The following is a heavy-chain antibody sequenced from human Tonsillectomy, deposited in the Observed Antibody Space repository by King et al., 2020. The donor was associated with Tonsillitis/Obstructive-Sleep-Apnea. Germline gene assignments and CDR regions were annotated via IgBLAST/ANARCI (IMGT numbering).Heavy chain of an antibody. V-gene: IGHV3-30*04. J-gene: IGHJ4*02. CDR1: GFTFSSYA. CDR3: AREDDYGDYVDY. D-gene: IGHD4-17*01. CDR2: ISYDGSNK. Sequence: EQLVQSGGGVVQPGRSLRLSCAASGFTFSSYAIHWVRQAPGKGLEWVAVISYDGSNKYYADSVKGRFTISRDNSKNTLYLQMNSLGAEDTAVYYCAREDDYGDYVDYWGQGTLVTVSS.